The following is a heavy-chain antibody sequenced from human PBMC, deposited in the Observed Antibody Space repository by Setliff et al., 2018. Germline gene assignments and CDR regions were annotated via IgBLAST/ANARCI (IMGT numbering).Heavy chain of an antibody. CDR1: DFSVSSVYY. CDR3: ARTSTARYFDL. Sequence: ASETLSLTCAVSDFSVSSVYYWGWIRQSPGKGLEWIASVYYSGTTYYNPSLESRATMSIDTSKSHFSLNLYSVTAADTAVYYCARTSTARYFDLWGRGTLVTVSS. V-gene: IGHV4-38-2*01. D-gene: IGHD2-2*01. CDR2: VYYSGTT. J-gene: IGHJ2*01.